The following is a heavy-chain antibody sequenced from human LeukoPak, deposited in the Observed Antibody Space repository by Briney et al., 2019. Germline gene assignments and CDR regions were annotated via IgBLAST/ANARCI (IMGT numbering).Heavy chain of an antibody. V-gene: IGHV1-2*02. D-gene: IGHD1-26*01. Sequence: GASVKVSCKASGYTFTGYYMHWVRQAPGQGLEWMGWINPNSGGTNYAQKFQGRVTMTRDTSISTAYMELSRLRSDDTAVYYCARDPALLVGATTGGAFDIWGQGTMVTVSS. CDR3: ARDPALLVGATTGGAFDI. CDR1: GYTFTGYY. J-gene: IGHJ3*02. CDR2: INPNSGGT.